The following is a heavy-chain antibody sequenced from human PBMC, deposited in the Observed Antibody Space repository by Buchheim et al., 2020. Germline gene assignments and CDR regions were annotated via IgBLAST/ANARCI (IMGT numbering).Heavy chain of an antibody. Sequence: EVQLVESGGGLVQPGGSLRLSRAASGFTFSSHSMNWVRQAPGKGLEWVSSISSSGSTTYYAGSVKGRFTISRDNAENSLFLQKNSLRDEDTAVYVCAKALGDWREAWGQGT. CDR1: GFTFSSHS. CDR2: ISSSGSTT. D-gene: IGHD3/OR15-3a*01. J-gene: IGHJ5*02. CDR3: AKALGDWREA. V-gene: IGHV3-48*02.